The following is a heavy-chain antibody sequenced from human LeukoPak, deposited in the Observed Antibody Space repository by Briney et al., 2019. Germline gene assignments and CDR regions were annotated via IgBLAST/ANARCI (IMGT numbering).Heavy chain of an antibody. J-gene: IGHJ4*02. V-gene: IGHV3-23*01. D-gene: IGHD5-12*01. CDR2: ISSGGNA. CDR3: AKEVGFSGYDDAFDF. CDR1: GFTFSSYA. Sequence: GGSLRVSCAASGFTFSSYAMSWVRQAPGKGLEWVSSISSGGNAYYADSVKGRFTISRDKTKNTLYLQINSLRAEDTAVYYCAKEVGFSGYDDAFDFWGQGTLVTVSS.